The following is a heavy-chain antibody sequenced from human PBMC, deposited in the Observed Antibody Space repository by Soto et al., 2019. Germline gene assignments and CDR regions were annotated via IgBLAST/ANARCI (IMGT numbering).Heavy chain of an antibody. D-gene: IGHD6-19*01. V-gene: IGHV3-30*18. J-gene: IGHJ4*02. CDR3: AKVDDRSGWWGYFDH. Sequence: QVLLVDSGGGVVQPGRSLRLSCVVSGFTFETYGMHWVRQAPGKGLEWVATISYDGSNKHYADSVKGRLTISRDNSKNTLYLQRDSLRPEDTAVYHCAKVDDRSGWWGYFDHWGQGTLVTVSP. CDR2: ISYDGSNK. CDR1: GFTFETYG.